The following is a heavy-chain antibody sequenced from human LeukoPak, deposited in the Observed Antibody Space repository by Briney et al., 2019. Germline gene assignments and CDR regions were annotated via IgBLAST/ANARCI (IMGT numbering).Heavy chain of an antibody. CDR1: GFTFSTYS. CDR3: ARAPYGGRGGSDY. J-gene: IGHJ4*02. D-gene: IGHD4-23*01. Sequence: GALRLSLAAPGFTFSTYSLNRGRPAPGKGVGWVSYISTTTSAIYYADSVKGRFTVSRDNAKSSLYLQMNSLRADDTAVYYCARAPYGGRGGSDYWGQGTLVTVSS. V-gene: IGHV3-48*01. CDR2: ISTTTSAI.